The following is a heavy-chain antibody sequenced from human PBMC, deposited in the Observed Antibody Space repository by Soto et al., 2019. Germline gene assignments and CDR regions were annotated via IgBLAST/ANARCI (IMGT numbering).Heavy chain of an antibody. CDR2: ISSGRATI. J-gene: IGHJ2*01. CDR3: ARDSASYSSSSGSYWYFDL. Sequence: EVQLVESGGGLVQPGGSLRLSCAASGFTFSSYGMNWVRQAPGKGLKGVSYISSGRATIYYADFVKGRFTCSRDNAKNSLYLKVDSLRDEDTAVFYCARDSASYSSSSGSYWYFDLWGRGTLVTVSS. V-gene: IGHV3-48*02. CDR1: GFTFSSYG. D-gene: IGHD6-6*01.